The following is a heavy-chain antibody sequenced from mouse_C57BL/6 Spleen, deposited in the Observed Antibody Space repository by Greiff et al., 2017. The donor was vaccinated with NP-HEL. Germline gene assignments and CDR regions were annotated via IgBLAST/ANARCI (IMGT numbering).Heavy chain of an antibody. CDR3: ARNWDEGYFDY. Sequence: EVQLQQSGGGLVKPGGSLKLSCAASGFTFSDYGMHWVRQAPEKGLEWVAYISSGSSTIYYADTVKGRFTISRDNAKNTLFLQMTSLRSEDTAMYYCARNWDEGYFDYWGQGTTLTVSS. J-gene: IGHJ2*01. CDR2: ISSGSSTI. D-gene: IGHD4-1*01. CDR1: GFTFSDYG. V-gene: IGHV5-17*01.